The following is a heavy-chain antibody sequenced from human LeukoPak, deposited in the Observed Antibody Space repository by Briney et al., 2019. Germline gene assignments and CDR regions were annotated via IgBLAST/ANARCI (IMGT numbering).Heavy chain of an antibody. D-gene: IGHD3-3*01. CDR1: GFTFNSYA. J-gene: IGHJ4*02. CDR3: ARHNTRFLERLPALGY. CDR2: IRHDGSNE. V-gene: IGHV3-30*02. Sequence: GGSLRLSCAASGFTFNSYAMHWLRRAPGKGLEWVAFIRHDGSNEYCADSVKGRFIISRDRSTSTVYLQMKSLRPEDTAVYFCARHNTRFLERLPALGYWGQGTLVSVSS.